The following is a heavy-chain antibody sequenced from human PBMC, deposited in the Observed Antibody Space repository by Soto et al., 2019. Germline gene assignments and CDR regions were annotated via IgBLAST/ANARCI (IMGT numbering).Heavy chain of an antibody. CDR2: INHSGSA. CDR3: ARGRGYSYGLCYYY. CDR1: GGSITSGGYY. Sequence: SETLSITCTVSGGSITSGGYYWSWIRQHPGKGLEWIGEINHSGSANYNPSLKSRVTISVDTSKNQFSLKLCSVTAADTAVYYCARGRGYSYGLCYYYWGQGTLVTVSS. V-gene: IGHV4-34*01. D-gene: IGHD5-18*01. J-gene: IGHJ4*02.